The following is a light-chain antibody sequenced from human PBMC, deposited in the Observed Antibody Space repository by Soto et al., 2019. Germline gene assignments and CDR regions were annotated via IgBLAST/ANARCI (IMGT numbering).Light chain of an antibody. J-gene: IGKJ4*01. CDR3: QQYNSMLS. V-gene: IGKV1-33*01. CDR1: HDVSRN. CDR2: DAS. Sequence: DIPMTQSPSSLSASEGDRVTITCQSSHDVSRNLNWFQQKPGEAPQLLIYDASNLERGVPSRCSGSGSGTDFTLTISSLQPEDVATYYCQQYNSMLSFGGGTEVEIK.